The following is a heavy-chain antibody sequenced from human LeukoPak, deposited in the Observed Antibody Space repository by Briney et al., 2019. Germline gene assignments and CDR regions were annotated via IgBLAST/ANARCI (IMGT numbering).Heavy chain of an antibody. V-gene: IGHV1-2*02. Sequence: GASVKVSCKASGYTFTGYYMHWVRQAPGQGLERMGWINPNSGGTNYAQKFQGRVTMTRDTSISTAYMEPSRLRSDDTAVYYCARDLLAAANSGSYCLNYWGQGTLVTVSS. CDR3: ARDLLAAANSGSYCLNY. CDR2: INPNSGGT. CDR1: GYTFTGYY. J-gene: IGHJ4*02. D-gene: IGHD1-26*01.